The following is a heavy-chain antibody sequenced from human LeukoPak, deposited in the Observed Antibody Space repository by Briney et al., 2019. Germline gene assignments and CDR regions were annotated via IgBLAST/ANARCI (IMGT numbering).Heavy chain of an antibody. CDR1: GGSISSYY. V-gene: IGHV4-59*01. J-gene: IGHJ3*02. Sequence: PSETLSLTCTVSGGSISSYYWSWIRQPPGKGLEWIGYIYYSGSTNYNPSLKSRVTISVDTSKNHFSLKLSSVTAADTAVYYCVRVVVTAVGYNAFDIWGQGTMVTVSS. CDR3: VRVVVTAVGYNAFDI. D-gene: IGHD2-21*02. CDR2: IYYSGST.